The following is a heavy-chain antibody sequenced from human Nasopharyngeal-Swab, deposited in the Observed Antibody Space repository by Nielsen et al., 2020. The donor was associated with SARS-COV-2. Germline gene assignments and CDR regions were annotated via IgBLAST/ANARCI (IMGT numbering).Heavy chain of an antibody. Sequence: ASVKVSCKASGYTFTGYYMHWVRQAPGQGLEWMGWINPNSRGTNYAQKFQGRVTMTRDTPISTAYMELSRLRSDDTAVYYCARGGTYYFDYWGQGTLVTVSS. J-gene: IGHJ4*02. V-gene: IGHV1-2*02. CDR3: ARGGTYYFDY. D-gene: IGHD1-26*01. CDR2: INPNSRGT. CDR1: GYTFTGYY.